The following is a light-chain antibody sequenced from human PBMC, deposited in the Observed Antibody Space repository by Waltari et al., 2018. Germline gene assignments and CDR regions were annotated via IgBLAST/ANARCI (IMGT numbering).Light chain of an antibody. V-gene: IGLV1-44*01. CDR3: AAWDDTLNGVL. CDR1: TSNLGSNP. CDR2: VGN. J-gene: IGLJ2*01. Sequence: QSVLTQPPSASGTPGQRVTIPCSGTTSNLGSNPVNWYQPLPGSPPKFFTYVGNHRPPVVPARFSASRSGTSASLAISGLQSEDEGDYYCAAWDDTLNGVLFGGGTKLTVL.